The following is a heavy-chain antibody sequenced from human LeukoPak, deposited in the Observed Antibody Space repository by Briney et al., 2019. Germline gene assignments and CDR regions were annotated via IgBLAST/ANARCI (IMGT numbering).Heavy chain of an antibody. J-gene: IGHJ5*02. Sequence: ASVKVSCKASGYTFTSYYMQWVRQAPGKGLEWMGIINPSGCSPRYAQKFQGRGTMTRDMSTGTVHMEVGSLSCGGPAGDYCAGRYVAPAGTGWFDPCGQGTLVTVSS. V-gene: IGHV1-46*01. D-gene: IGHD6-13*01. CDR1: GYTFTSYY. CDR2: INPSGCSP. CDR3: AGRYVAPAGTGWFDP.